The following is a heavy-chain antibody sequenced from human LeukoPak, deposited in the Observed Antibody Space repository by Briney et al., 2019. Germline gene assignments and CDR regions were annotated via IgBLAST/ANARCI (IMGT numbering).Heavy chain of an antibody. J-gene: IGHJ4*02. CDR3: ATASYSSPSVELDS. CDR2: INPNSGGT. D-gene: IGHD6-6*01. CDR1: GYTFTDYY. V-gene: IGHV1-2*02. Sequence: ASVKVSCKASGYTFTDYYMHWVRQAPGQGLEWMGWINPNSGGTNYAQKFQGRVTMTRDTSISTAYMELSRLRSDDTAVYFCATASYSSPSVELDSWGQGTLVTVSS.